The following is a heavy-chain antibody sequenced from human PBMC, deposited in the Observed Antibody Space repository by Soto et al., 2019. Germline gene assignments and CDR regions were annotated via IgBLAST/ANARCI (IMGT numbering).Heavy chain of an antibody. CDR2: IYHSGST. V-gene: IGHV4-30-2*01. J-gene: IGHJ4*02. D-gene: IGHD3-10*01. CDR1: GGSISSGGYS. CDR3: ARPNSMYYGSGIIDS. Sequence: TLSLTCAVSGGSISSGGYSWSWIRQPPGKGLEWIGYIYHSGSTYYNPSLKSRVTISVDRSKNQFSLKLCSVTAAYTAVYYCARPNSMYYGSGIIDSWGQGTLVTVSS.